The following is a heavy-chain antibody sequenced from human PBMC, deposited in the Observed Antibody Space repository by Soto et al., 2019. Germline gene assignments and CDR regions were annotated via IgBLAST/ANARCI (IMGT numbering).Heavy chain of an antibody. CDR2: INAGNGNT. Sequence: GASVKVSCKASGYTFTSYAMHWVRQAPGQGLEWMGWINAGNGNTKYSQKFQGRVTITRDTSASTAYMELSSLRSEDTAVYYCARPTSYDRRYYYYGMDVWGQGTTVTVSS. CDR3: ARPTSYDRRYYYYGMDV. J-gene: IGHJ6*02. V-gene: IGHV1-3*01. D-gene: IGHD3-22*01. CDR1: GYTFTSYA.